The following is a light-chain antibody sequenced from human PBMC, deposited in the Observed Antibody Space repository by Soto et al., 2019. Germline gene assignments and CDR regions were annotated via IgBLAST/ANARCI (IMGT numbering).Light chain of an antibody. CDR2: DAS. CDR1: QSVSSY. Sequence: EIVLTQSPATLSLSPGERATLSCRASQSVSSYLAWYQQKPGQAPRLLIYDASNRATGIPARFSGSGSGTDFTLTISSLEPEDFAVYYCHQYGGSSWTFGQGTKVEVK. J-gene: IGKJ1*01. V-gene: IGKV3-11*01. CDR3: HQYGGSSWT.